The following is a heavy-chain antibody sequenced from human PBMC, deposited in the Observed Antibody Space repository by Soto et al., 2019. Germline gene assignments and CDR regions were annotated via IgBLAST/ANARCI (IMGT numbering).Heavy chain of an antibody. J-gene: IGHJ5*02. CDR2: ISLSSNTI. Sequence: GGSLRLSCAASGFTFSAYSMNWVRQAPGRGLEWVSYISLSSNTIYYADSVKGRFTISRDNAKDSLYLQMDGLRDEDTAIYYCARGTDYYDSGNDYGVPTVYPNWFDRWGQGTLVTVPQ. CDR1: GFTFSAYS. D-gene: IGHD3-10*01. V-gene: IGHV3-48*02. CDR3: ARGTDYYDSGNDYGVPTVYPNWFDR.